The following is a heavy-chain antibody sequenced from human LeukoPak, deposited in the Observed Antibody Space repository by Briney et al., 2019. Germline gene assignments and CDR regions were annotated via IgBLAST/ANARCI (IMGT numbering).Heavy chain of an antibody. J-gene: IGHJ5*02. CDR1: GTSINRGTHY. D-gene: IGHD5-18*01. V-gene: IGHV4-61*10. CDR3: ARDGYSYGYVLGNWFDP. CDR2: IYYSGST. Sequence: SETLSLTCSVSGTSINRGTHYWSWVRQAAGKGLEWIGYIYYSGSTNYNPSLKSRVTISVDTSKNQFSLKLSSVTAADTAVYYCARDGYSYGYVLGNWFDPWGQGTLVTVSS.